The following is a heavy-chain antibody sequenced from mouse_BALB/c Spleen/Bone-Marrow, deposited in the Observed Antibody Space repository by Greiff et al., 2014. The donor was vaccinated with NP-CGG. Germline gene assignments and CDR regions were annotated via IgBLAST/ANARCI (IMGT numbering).Heavy chain of an antibody. V-gene: IGHV1-14*01. CDR1: GHTFTSYV. CDR2: INPYNDGT. D-gene: IGHD2-10*02. J-gene: IGHJ4*01. CDR3: ARGGYGNVYYAMDY. Sequence: EVKLMESGPELVKPGASVKMSCKASGHTFTSYVMHWVKQKPGQGLEWIGYINPYNDGTKYNEKFKGKATLTSDKSSSTAYMELSSLTSEDSAVYYCARGGYGNVYYAMDYWGQGTSVTVSS.